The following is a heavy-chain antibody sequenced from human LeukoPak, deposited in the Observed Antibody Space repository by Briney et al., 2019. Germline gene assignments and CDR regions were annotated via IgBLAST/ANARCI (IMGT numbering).Heavy chain of an antibody. V-gene: IGHV4-34*01. CDR1: GGSFSGCY. J-gene: IGHJ2*01. D-gene: IGHD5-12*01. CDR2: ISHSGST. CDR3: ARALVRATMVWYFDL. Sequence: SETLSLTCAVSGGSFSGCYWSWIRQPPGKGLEWIGEISHSGSTNYSPSLKSRVTISVDTSKNQFSLNLSSVTAADTAVYYCARALVRATMVWYFDLWGRGTLVTVSS.